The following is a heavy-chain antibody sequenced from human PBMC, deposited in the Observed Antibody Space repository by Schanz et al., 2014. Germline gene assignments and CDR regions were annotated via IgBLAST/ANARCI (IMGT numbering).Heavy chain of an antibody. D-gene: IGHD3-3*01. J-gene: IGHJ4*02. CDR3: ARGSGTFDS. CDR2: IAGDGGGP. Sequence: VQLVESGGGVVQPGRSLRLSCAASGFTFSSYGMSWVRQAPGKGLEWVSVIAGDGGGPNYVDSVKGRFTISRDNSDNTLYLQMNNLRAEDTAVYYCARGSGTFDSWGQGTLVTVSS. V-gene: IGHV3-23*04. CDR1: GFTFSSYG.